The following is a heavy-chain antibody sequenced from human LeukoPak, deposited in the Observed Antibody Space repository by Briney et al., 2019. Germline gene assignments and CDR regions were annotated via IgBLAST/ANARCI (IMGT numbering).Heavy chain of an antibody. CDR3: ARESTAFGATHYIVYYFDY. D-gene: IGHD1-26*01. J-gene: IGHJ4*02. CDR2: IYTSGST. V-gene: IGHV4-4*07. Sequence: PSEILSLTCTVSGGSISSYYWSWIRQPAGKGLEWIGRIYTSGSTDYNPSLKSRVTMSVDTSKNQFSLKLSSVTAADTAVYYCARESTAFGATHYIVYYFDYWGQGTLVTVSS. CDR1: GGSISSYY.